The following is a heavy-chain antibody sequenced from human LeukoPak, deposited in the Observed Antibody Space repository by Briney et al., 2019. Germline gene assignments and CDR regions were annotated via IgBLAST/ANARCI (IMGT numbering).Heavy chain of an antibody. D-gene: IGHD3-10*02. CDR2: IIPIFGTA. CDR1: GGTFSSYA. Sequence: GASVKVSCKASGGTFSSYAISWVRQAPGQGLEWMGGIIPIFGTANYAQKFQGRVTITADESTSTAYMELSSLRSEDTAVYYCARCGDVPPNHYYYGMDVWGQGTTVTVSS. CDR3: ARCGDVPPNHYYYGMDV. J-gene: IGHJ6*02. V-gene: IGHV1-69*13.